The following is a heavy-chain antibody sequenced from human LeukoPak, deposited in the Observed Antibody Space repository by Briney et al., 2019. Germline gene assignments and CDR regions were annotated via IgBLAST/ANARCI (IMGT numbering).Heavy chain of an antibody. CDR2: ISSFSGYI. D-gene: IGHD3-16*02. CDR3: AKVRGQTYYDYVWGSYRYSWFDP. V-gene: IGHV3-21*01. Sequence: NPGGSLRLSCAASGFTFSTYSMNWVRQAPGKGLEWVSSISSFSGYIYYADSVKGRFTISRDNAKNSLHLQMNSLRAEDTAVYYCAKVRGQTYYDYVWGSYRYSWFDPWGQGTLVTVSS. J-gene: IGHJ5*02. CDR1: GFTFSTYS.